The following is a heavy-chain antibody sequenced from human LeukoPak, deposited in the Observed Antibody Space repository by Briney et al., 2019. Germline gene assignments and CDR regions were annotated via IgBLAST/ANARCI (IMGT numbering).Heavy chain of an antibody. Sequence: GGSLRLSCAASGFTFDEHDMHWVRQVPGKGLEWVCLISKDGGNKYCADSVKGRFSISGDNSRNSLSLQMNSLRTEDTALYFCAKRSGAPNNFDYWGQGALVTVSS. V-gene: IGHV3-43*02. CDR1: GFTFDEHD. CDR2: ISKDGGNK. CDR3: AKRSGAPNNFDY. J-gene: IGHJ4*02. D-gene: IGHD1-1*01.